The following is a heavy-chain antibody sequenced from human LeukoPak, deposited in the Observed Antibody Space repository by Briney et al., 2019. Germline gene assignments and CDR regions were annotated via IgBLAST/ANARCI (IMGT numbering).Heavy chain of an antibody. D-gene: IGHD6-19*01. J-gene: IGHJ4*02. CDR1: GFTFSDNY. Sequence: GGSLRLSCAASGFTFSDNYMSWIRQAPGKGLEWVSYISSGGTTIYYADSVKCRFTISRDNAKNSLYLQMNSLRAEDTAVYYCAREKAVAGLEGIDYWGQGALVTVSS. V-gene: IGHV3-11*04. CDR3: AREKAVAGLEGIDY. CDR2: ISSGGTTI.